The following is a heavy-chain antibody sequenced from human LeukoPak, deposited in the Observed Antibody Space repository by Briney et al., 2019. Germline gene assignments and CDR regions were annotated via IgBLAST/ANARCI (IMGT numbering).Heavy chain of an antibody. CDR2: IIPIFGTA. V-gene: IGHV1-69*13. J-gene: IGHJ3*02. D-gene: IGHD6-6*01. CDR1: GGTFSSYA. Sequence: ASMKVSCKASGGTFSSYAISWVRQAPGQGLEWMGGIIPIFGTANYAQKFQGRVTITADESTSTAYMELSSLRSEDTAVYYCARSQSPRRRYSSSSGIYDAFDIWGQGTMVTVSS. CDR3: ARSQSPRRRYSSSSGIYDAFDI.